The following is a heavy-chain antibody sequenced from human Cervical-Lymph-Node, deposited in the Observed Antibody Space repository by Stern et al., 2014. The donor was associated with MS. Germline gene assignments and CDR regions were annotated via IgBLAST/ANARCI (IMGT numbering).Heavy chain of an antibody. CDR1: GYKFTGYY. D-gene: IGHD2-21*01. Sequence: VQLVQSEAEVKKPGASVKVSCKASGYKFTGYYIHWVRQAPGQGLEWMGWISPDIGGTNFAQRFQGRVTMTRDTSINTAYLELRRLRSDDTALYYCARAYSNYYFALDVWGQGTTVTVTS. J-gene: IGHJ6*02. V-gene: IGHV1-2*02. CDR3: ARAYSNYYFALDV. CDR2: ISPDIGGT.